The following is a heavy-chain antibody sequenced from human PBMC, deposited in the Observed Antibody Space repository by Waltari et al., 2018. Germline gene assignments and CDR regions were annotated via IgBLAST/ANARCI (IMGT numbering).Heavy chain of an antibody. CDR3: AREWGVMIGTAGFYLDY. CDR1: GFTFTDSW. CDR2: IHKEGSEK. Sequence: EVHLVESGGGLVQPGGSLRLSCAASGFTFTDSWMRWVRQAPGKGPEWVANIHKEGSEKNYVDYVKGRFTISRDNVNNSLHLQMNSLRAEDTAVYYCAREWGVMIGTAGFYLDYWAQGTLVTVSS. D-gene: IGHD3-22*01. J-gene: IGHJ4*02. V-gene: IGHV3-7*01.